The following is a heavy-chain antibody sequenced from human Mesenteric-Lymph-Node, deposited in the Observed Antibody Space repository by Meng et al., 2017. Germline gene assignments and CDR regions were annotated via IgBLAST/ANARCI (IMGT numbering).Heavy chain of an antibody. Sequence: ASVKVSCKASGYTFTGYYMHWVRQAPGQGLEWMGWINPNSGGTNYAQKFQGRVTMTRDTSISTAYMELSRLRSDDTAVYYCARWVSRIAAAGKDYYFDYWGQGTLVTVSS. CDR2: INPNSGGT. D-gene: IGHD6-13*01. CDR3: ARWVSRIAAAGKDYYFDY. CDR1: GYTFTGYY. J-gene: IGHJ4*02. V-gene: IGHV1-2*02.